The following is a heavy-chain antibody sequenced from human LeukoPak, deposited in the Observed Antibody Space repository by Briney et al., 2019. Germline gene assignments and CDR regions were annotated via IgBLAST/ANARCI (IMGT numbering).Heavy chain of an antibody. V-gene: IGHV6-1*01. J-gene: IGHJ4*02. Sequence: SQTLSLTYAISQHSVSINNAAWNWIRQSPSRSLHCLGRPYYRSKWYNDYAVSVKGRITITPDTSKNQFSLQLNSVPPEDTAVYSCASDLGTPLGDYWGQGTLVTVSS. D-gene: IGHD1-26*01. CDR1: QHSVSINNAA. CDR3: ASDLGTPLGDY. CDR2: PYYRSKWYN.